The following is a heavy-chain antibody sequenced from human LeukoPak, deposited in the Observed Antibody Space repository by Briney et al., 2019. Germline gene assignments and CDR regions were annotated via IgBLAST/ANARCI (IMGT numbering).Heavy chain of an antibody. D-gene: IGHD5-18*01. CDR3: ARNTPMVPGNYFDC. Sequence: GGTLRLSCAASGFTFSNYWMSWVRQAPGKGPEWVANIKEDGSEKYNADSVTGRFSISRDNAKNSSYLQMNRLRAEDTVVYYCARNTPMVPGNYFDCGGQGNVATVSS. CDR1: GFTFSNYW. CDR2: IKEDGSEK. J-gene: IGHJ4*02. V-gene: IGHV3-7*01.